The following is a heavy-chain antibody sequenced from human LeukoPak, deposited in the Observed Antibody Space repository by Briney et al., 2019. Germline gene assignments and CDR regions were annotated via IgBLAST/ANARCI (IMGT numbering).Heavy chain of an antibody. Sequence: GASVKVSCKASGYTFSSYGISWVRQAPGQGLEWMGGIIPIFGTANYAQKFQGRVTITADESTSTAYMELSSQRSEDTAVYYCARAYYDSSGLYYYYYYGMDVWGQGTTVTVSS. D-gene: IGHD3-22*01. CDR3: ARAYYDSSGLYYYYYYGMDV. V-gene: IGHV1-69*13. CDR1: GYTFSSYG. J-gene: IGHJ6*02. CDR2: IIPIFGTA.